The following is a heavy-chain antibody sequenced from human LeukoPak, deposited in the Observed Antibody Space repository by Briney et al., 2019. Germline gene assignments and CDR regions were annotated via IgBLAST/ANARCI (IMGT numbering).Heavy chain of an antibody. V-gene: IGHV4-59*01. Sequence: PSETLSLTCTVSGGSISSYYWSWIRQPPGKGLEWIGYIYYSGSTNYNPSLKSRVTISVDTSKNQFSLELSSVTAADTAVYYCAREKGPAAFDYWGQGTLVTVSS. CDR1: GGSISSYY. CDR2: IYYSGST. CDR3: AREKGPAAFDY. J-gene: IGHJ4*02. D-gene: IGHD2-15*01.